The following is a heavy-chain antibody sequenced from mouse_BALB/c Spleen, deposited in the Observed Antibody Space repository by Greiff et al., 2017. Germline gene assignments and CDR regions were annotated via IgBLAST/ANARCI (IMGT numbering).Heavy chain of an antibody. CDR2: ISNGGGST. CDR3: ARHRYYGSSWYFDV. Sequence: EVQLVESGGGLVQPGGSLKLSCAASGFTFSSYTMSWVRQTPEKRLEWVAYISNGGGSTYYPDTVKGRFTISRDNAKNTLYLQMSSLKSEDTAMYYCARHRYYGSSWYFDVWGAGTTVTVSS. D-gene: IGHD1-1*01. CDR1: GFTFSSYT. V-gene: IGHV5-12-2*01. J-gene: IGHJ1*01.